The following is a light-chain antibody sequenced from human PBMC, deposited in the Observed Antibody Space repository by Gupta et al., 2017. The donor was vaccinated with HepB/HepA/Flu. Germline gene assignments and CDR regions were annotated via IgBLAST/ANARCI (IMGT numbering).Light chain of an antibody. Sequence: DIQMTQSPSSLSASVGDRVTITCRASQSISSYLNWYQQKPGKDPKLLIYAASNLESGVPSRFGGSGSGTDFTLTISSLQPGDFATYYCQQSYNTPPTFGQGTKVEI. CDR3: QQSYNTPPT. J-gene: IGKJ1*01. V-gene: IGKV1-39*01. CDR2: AAS. CDR1: QSISSY.